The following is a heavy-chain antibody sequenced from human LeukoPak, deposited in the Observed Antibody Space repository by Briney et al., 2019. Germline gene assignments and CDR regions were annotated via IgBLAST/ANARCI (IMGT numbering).Heavy chain of an antibody. CDR2: INPNSGGT. V-gene: IGHV1-2*02. D-gene: IGHD5-24*01. J-gene: IGHJ4*02. Sequence: GASVKVSFKASGYTFTDYYMHWLRPAPGQGLEWMGWINPNSGGTNYAQKFQGRVTMTRDTSISTPYMELSRLRSDDTAVYYCARSRFIMATIDYWGQGTLVTVSS. CDR3: ARSRFIMATIDY. CDR1: GYTFTDYY.